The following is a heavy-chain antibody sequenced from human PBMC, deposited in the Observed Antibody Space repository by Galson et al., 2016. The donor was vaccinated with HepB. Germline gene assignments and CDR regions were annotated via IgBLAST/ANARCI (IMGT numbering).Heavy chain of an antibody. CDR2: LSFDGNNK. J-gene: IGHJ6*02. CDR1: GFIFSNYA. Sequence: SLRLSCAASGFIFSNYAMHWVRKAPGKGLEWVTVLSFDGNNKYYADSVKGRFAISSDNSKNTLYRQMNSLRAEDTAVYYCARDHYNSSDYYNYYYYGMDVWGQGTTVTVSS. CDR3: ARDHYNSSDYYNYYYYGMDV. D-gene: IGHD3-22*01. V-gene: IGHV3-30*09.